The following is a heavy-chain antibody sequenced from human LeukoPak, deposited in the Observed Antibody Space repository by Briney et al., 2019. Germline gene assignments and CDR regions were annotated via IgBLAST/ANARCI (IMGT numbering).Heavy chain of an antibody. V-gene: IGHV3-23*01. J-gene: IGHJ3*01. CDR2: ISGSGGST. Sequence: PGGSLRLSCAASGFTFSTYAMSWVRQAPGKGLEWVSSISGSGGSTFYADSVKGRFTISRDNSKNTLYLQMNSLRAEDTAVYYCAKRTTVVARDAFDFWGQGTMVTVSS. D-gene: IGHD4-23*01. CDR1: GFTFSTYA. CDR3: AKRTTVVARDAFDF.